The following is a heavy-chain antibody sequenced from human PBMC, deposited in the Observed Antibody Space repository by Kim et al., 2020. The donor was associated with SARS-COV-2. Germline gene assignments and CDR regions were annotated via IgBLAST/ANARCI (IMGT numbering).Heavy chain of an antibody. V-gene: IGHV5-51*01. CDR3: ARLLSFVEVWFDY. CDR1: GYSFTSYW. CDR2: IHPTDSDT. Sequence: GESLKISCKGSGYSFTSYWIGWLRQMRGKGLEWMGIIHPTDSDTRYSPSFRGQVTISADKSISTAYLQWSSLKASDTAMYYCARLLSFVEVWFDYWGPGTQVTVSS. J-gene: IGHJ4*02. D-gene: IGHD2-21*01.